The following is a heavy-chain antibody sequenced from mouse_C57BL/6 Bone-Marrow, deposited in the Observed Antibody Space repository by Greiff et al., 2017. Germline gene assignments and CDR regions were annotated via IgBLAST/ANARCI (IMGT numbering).Heavy chain of an antibody. CDR1: GFTFSDYY. CDR2: ISNGGGST. J-gene: IGHJ3*01. CDR3: ARRGRGWFAY. Sequence: EVMLVESGGGLVQPGGSLKLSCAASGFTFSDYYMYWVRQTPEKRLEWVAYISNGGGSTYYPDTVKGRFTISRDNAKNTLYLQMSRQKSEDTAMYYCARRGRGWFAYWGQGTLVTVSA. V-gene: IGHV5-12*01. D-gene: IGHD3-3*01.